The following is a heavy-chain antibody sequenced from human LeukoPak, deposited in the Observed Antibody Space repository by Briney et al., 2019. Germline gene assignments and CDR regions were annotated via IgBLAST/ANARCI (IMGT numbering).Heavy chain of an antibody. J-gene: IGHJ3*02. V-gene: IGHV3-74*01. Sequence: RGSLRLSCAASGFIFSRYWMHWVRQAPGKGLVWVSHIDNDGSTTSYADSVKGRFTISRDNAKNTLYLQMNSLRAEDTAMYFCSNYGSGTGPIWGQGTMVTVSS. CDR1: GFIFSRYW. D-gene: IGHD1-14*01. CDR2: IDNDGSTT. CDR3: SNYGSGTGPI.